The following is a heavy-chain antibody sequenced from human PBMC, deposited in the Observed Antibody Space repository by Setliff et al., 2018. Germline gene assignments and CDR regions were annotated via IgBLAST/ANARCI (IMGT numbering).Heavy chain of an antibody. D-gene: IGHD2-2*01. CDR1: GYSFTNYW. Sequence: PGESLKISCKASGYSFTNYWIAWVRQMPGKGLEWVAMYSPGDSDTRYSPSFQGPVTISTDKSISTAYLQWSSLKASDTAMYYCAGFAVPAAIQDDAFDIWGKGTMVTVSS. CDR2: YSPGDSDT. J-gene: IGHJ3*02. CDR3: AGFAVPAAIQDDAFDI. V-gene: IGHV5-51*01.